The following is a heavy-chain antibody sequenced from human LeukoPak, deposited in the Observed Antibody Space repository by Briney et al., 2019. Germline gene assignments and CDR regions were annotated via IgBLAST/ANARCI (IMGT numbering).Heavy chain of an antibody. CDR1: GGSISSSSYY. CDR3: ARLESRWFDP. Sequence: PSETLSLTCTVSGGSISSSSYYWGWIRQPPGKGLEWVGSIYYSGSTYYNPSLKSRVTISVDTSKNQFSLMLSSVTAADTAVYYCARLESRWFDPWGQGTLVTVSS. D-gene: IGHD2/OR15-2a*01. V-gene: IGHV4-39*01. J-gene: IGHJ5*02. CDR2: IYYSGST.